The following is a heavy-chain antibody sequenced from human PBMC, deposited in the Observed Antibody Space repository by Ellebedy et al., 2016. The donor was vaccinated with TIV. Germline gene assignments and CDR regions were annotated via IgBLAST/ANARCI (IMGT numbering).Heavy chain of an antibody. J-gene: IGHJ4*02. D-gene: IGHD3-9*01. CDR3: ATSRNILTGYYFDY. CDR2: IIPILGIA. CDR1: GGTFSSYA. Sequence: AASVKVSCKASGGTFSSYAISWVRQAPGQGLEWMGRIIPILGIANYAQKFQGRVTMTEDTSTDTAYMELSSLRSEDTAVYYCATSRNILTGYYFDYWGQGTLVTVSS. V-gene: IGHV1-69*04.